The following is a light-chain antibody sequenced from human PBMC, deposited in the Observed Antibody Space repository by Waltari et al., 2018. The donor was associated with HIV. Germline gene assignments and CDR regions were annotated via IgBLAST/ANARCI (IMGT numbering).Light chain of an antibody. CDR2: DVS. Sequence: HSALTQPASVSGSPGQSITISCTGTSSDVGGSDYASWYQHYPGSAPKLMLYDVSHRPSGVANRFSASKSGNTASLTISGLQAEDEADYYCASYTSSSTVVFGGGTKLTVL. V-gene: IGLV2-14*03. CDR1: SSDVGGSDY. J-gene: IGLJ2*01. CDR3: ASYTSSSTVV.